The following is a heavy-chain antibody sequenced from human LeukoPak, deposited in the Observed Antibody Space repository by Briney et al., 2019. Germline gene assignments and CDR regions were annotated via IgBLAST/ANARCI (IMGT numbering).Heavy chain of an antibody. Sequence: PSETLSLTCTVSGGSISSYYWSWIRQPPGKGLEWIGYIYYSGSTNYNPSLKSRVTISVDTSKNQFSLKLSSVTAADTAVYYCARDQYYDFWSGYRNYAFDIWGQGTMVTVPS. D-gene: IGHD3-3*01. CDR2: IYYSGST. CDR1: GGSISSYY. V-gene: IGHV4-59*01. J-gene: IGHJ3*02. CDR3: ARDQYYDFWSGYRNYAFDI.